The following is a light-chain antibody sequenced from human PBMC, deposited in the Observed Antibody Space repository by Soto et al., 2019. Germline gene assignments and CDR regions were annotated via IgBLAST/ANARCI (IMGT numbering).Light chain of an antibody. CDR1: SGSVSSSSY. Sequence: QAVVTQEPSFSVSPGGTVTLTCGLNSGSVSSSSYPSWYQQTPGQTPRTLIYSTNNRSSGVSDRFSGSILGSKAALTITGAQADDECDYYCVLYLGSGIYVFGTGTKVTVL. CDR2: STN. J-gene: IGLJ1*01. CDR3: VLYLGSGIYV. V-gene: IGLV8-61*01.